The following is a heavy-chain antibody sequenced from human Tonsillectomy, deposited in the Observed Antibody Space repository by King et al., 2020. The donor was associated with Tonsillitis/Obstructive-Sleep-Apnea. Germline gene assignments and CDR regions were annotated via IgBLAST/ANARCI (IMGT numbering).Heavy chain of an antibody. V-gene: IGHV3-21*01. CDR3: ARGGAAVVSGVDY. J-gene: IGHJ4*02. CDR1: GFTFRSYS. D-gene: IGHD4-23*01. CDR2: ISSSSSYI. Sequence: VQLVQSGGGLVKPGGSLRLSCAASGFTFRSYSMNWVRHAPGRGLEWGSSISSSSSYIYYADSVKGRFTISRDNAKNSLYLQMDSLRAEDTAVYYCARGGAAVVSGVDYWGQGALVTVSS.